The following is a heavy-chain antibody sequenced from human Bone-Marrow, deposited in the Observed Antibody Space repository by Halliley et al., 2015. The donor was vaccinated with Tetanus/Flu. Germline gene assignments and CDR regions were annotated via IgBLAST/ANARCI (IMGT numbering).Heavy chain of an antibody. CDR3: ARVVPYYDSSSFYGSRFPFDY. CDR1: GGSKFRDGYY. CDR2: IYYRGRT. D-gene: IGHD3-22*01. Sequence: TLSLTCTVSGGSKFRDGYYWSWIRQHPGKGLEWIGCIYYRGRTYYNPSLKSRVTMSVDTSKNQFSLQLSSVTAADTAVYYCARVVPYYDSSSFYGSRFPFDYWGQGSLVTVSS. V-gene: IGHV4-31*03. J-gene: IGHJ4*02.